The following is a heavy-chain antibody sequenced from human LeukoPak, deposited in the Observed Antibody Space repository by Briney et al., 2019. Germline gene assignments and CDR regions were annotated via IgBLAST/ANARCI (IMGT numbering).Heavy chain of an antibody. J-gene: IGHJ6*02. Sequence: GASVKVSCKASGYTFTSYGISWVRQAPGQGLEWMGWISAYNGNTNYAQKLQGRVTMTTDTSTSTAYMELRSPRSDDTAVYYCARDYDFWSGYYNYYYYGMDVWGQGTTVTVSS. V-gene: IGHV1-18*01. CDR2: ISAYNGNT. CDR1: GYTFTSYG. CDR3: ARDYDFWSGYYNYYYYGMDV. D-gene: IGHD3-3*01.